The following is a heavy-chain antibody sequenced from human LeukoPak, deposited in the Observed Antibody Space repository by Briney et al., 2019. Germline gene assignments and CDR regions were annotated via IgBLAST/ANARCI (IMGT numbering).Heavy chain of an antibody. Sequence: PSETLSLTCTVSGGSISSSSYYWGWFRQPPGKGLEWIGSIYYSGRTYYNPSLKSRVTISVDTSKNQFSLKLSSVTAADTAVYYCARLEYYDSSGYSYYYYMDVWGKGTTVTVSS. CDR2: IYYSGRT. CDR1: GGSISSSSYY. D-gene: IGHD3-22*01. J-gene: IGHJ6*03. V-gene: IGHV4-39*07. CDR3: ARLEYYDSSGYSYYYYMDV.